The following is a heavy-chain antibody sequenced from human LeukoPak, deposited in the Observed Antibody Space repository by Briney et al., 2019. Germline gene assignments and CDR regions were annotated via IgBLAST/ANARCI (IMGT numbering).Heavy chain of an antibody. CDR1: GFTFSSYW. CDR2: IKQDGSEK. D-gene: IGHD3-10*01. CDR3: ARDDCYYGSASLNCNYFDY. V-gene: IGHV3-7*01. Sequence: GPSLRLSCAASGFTFSSYWMSWVRQAPGKGPEWVANIKQDGSEKYYVYSVKGRFTISRDNAKNSLYLQMNSLRAEDTAVYYCARDDCYYGSASLNCNYFDYWGQGTLVRVP. J-gene: IGHJ4*02.